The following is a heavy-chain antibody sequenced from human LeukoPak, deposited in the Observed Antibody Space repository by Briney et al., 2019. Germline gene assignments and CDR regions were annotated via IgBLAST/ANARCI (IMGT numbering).Heavy chain of an antibody. V-gene: IGHV3-7*01. D-gene: IGHD6-19*01. CDR3: ARVGKNGWDFDH. CDR2: INEGGNVK. CDR1: GFTFSSYW. Sequence: QTGGSLRLSCAVSGFTFSSYWMSWVRQAPGKGLEWVANINEGGNVKFYVDSVKGRFTISRDNTKISLYLQMYSLRAEDTAVYYCARVGKNGWDFDHWGQGTLVTVSS. J-gene: IGHJ4*02.